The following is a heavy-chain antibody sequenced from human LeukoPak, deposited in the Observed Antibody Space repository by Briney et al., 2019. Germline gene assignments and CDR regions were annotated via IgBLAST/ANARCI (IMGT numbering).Heavy chain of an antibody. V-gene: IGHV3-30*02. CDR1: GFTFSSYG. CDR2: IRYDGSNK. Sequence: GGSLRLSCAASGFTFSSYGMHWVRQAPGKGLEWVAFIRYDGSNKYYADSVKGRFIISRDNSKNTLYLQMNSPRAEDTAVYYCATVNRMHESSTSCPFDYWGQGTLVTVSS. CDR3: ATVNRMHESSTSCPFDY. J-gene: IGHJ4*02. D-gene: IGHD2-2*01.